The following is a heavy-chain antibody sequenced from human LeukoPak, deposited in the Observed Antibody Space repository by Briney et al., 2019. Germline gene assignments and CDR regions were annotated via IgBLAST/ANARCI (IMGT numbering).Heavy chain of an antibody. CDR3: ARGRQVDRYYFDY. V-gene: IGHV3-74*01. CDR1: GFTFSCYW. CDR2: INTDGSST. J-gene: IGHJ4*02. Sequence: GGSLRLSCAPSGFTFSCYWMHWVRQAPGKGLVWVSRINTDGSSTSYADSVKGRFTISRDNAKNTLYLQMNSLRAEDTAVYYCARGRQVDRYYFDYWGQGTLVTVSS. D-gene: IGHD3/OR15-3a*01.